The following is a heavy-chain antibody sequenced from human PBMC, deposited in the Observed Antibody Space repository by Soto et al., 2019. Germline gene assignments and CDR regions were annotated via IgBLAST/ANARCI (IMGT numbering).Heavy chain of an antibody. J-gene: IGHJ6*02. CDR1: GYSFTSYW. D-gene: IGHD2-15*01. Sequence: GESLKISCKGSGYSFTSYWIGWVRQMPGKGLEWMGIIYPGDSDTRYSPSFQGQVTISADKSISTAYLQWSSLKASDTAMYYCARAKYCSGGSCYLIYGMDVWGQGTTVTVSS. CDR2: IYPGDSDT. CDR3: ARAKYCSGGSCYLIYGMDV. V-gene: IGHV5-51*01.